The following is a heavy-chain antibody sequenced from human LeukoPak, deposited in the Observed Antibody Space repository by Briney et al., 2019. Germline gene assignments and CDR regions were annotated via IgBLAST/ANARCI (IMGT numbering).Heavy chain of an antibody. CDR2: IIPIFGTA. CDR1: GGTFSSYA. V-gene: IGHV1-69*13. Sequence: ASVKVSCKASGGTFSSYAISWVRQAPGQGLEWMGGIIPIFGTANYARKFQGRVTITADESTSTAYMELSSLRSEDTAVYYCARSLRSTTYYYDSSGYYTYYFDYWGQGTLVTVSS. CDR3: ARSLRSTTYYYDSSGYYTYYFDY. D-gene: IGHD3-22*01. J-gene: IGHJ4*02.